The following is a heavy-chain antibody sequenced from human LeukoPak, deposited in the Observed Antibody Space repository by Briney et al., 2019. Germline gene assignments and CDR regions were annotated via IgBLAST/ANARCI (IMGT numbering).Heavy chain of an antibody. V-gene: IGHV4-34*01. CDR1: GGSFSGYY. CDR3: ARSVAGSYGAFDI. D-gene: IGHD6-19*01. J-gene: IGHJ3*02. CDR2: IYQDGST. Sequence: ASETLSLTCAVYGGSFSGYYWSWIRQPPGKGLEWIGEIYQDGSTNYNPSLKSRITISVDNSKSQFSLRLSSVTAADTAVYYCARSVAGSYGAFDIWGQGTMVTVSS.